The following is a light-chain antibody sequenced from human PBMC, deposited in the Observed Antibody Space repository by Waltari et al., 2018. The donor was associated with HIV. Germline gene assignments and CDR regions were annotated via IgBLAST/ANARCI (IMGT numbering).Light chain of an antibody. V-gene: IGLV3-1*01. Sequence: SYALTQTPSVSVSPGQTATISCTGPKLGDTYTSWYQQKTGQAPLLIIYQDNKRPPGISERFSGSSSGTTATLVIYGVQTRDEANYFCQAWASDTAVFGGGTTLTVL. J-gene: IGLJ2*01. CDR1: KLGDTY. CDR3: QAWASDTAV. CDR2: QDN.